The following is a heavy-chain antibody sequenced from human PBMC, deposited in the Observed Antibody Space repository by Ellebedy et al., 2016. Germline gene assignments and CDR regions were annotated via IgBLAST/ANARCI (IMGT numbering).Heavy chain of an antibody. V-gene: IGHV1-58*02. CDR3: AAIPQWSSGNVDT. J-gene: IGHJ5*02. Sequence: SVKVSXKASGFTFTSSAMQWVRPARGQRLEWIGWIVVGSGNTNYAQKFQERVTITRDMSTSTAYMELSSLRSEDTAVYYCAAIPQWSSGNVDTWGQGTLVTVSS. CDR1: GFTFTSSA. D-gene: IGHD2-15*01. CDR2: IVVGSGNT.